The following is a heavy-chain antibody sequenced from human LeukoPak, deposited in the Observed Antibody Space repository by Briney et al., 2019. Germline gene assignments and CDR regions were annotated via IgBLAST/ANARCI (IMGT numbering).Heavy chain of an antibody. V-gene: IGHV4-59*01. J-gene: IGHJ2*01. CDR1: GGSISSYY. D-gene: IGHD1-14*01. CDR2: IYTSESTNYNPSL. CDR3: ARDMRPDGWYFDL. Sequence: SETLSLTCTVSGGSISSYYWSWIRQPPGKGLEWIGYIYTSESTNYNPSLNYNPSLKSRVTISIDTSKNQFSLKLSSVTAADTAVYYCARDMRPDGWYFDLWGRGTLVTVSS.